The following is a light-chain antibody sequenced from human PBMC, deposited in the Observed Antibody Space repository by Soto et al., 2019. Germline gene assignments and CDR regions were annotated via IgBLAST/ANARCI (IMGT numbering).Light chain of an antibody. Sequence: QSVLTQPPSVSAAPGQRVTISCSGSSSNIGSNYVSWYQQLPGTAPKLLIYDNYKRPSGIPDRFSGSTSGTSATLAIAGFQTGDEADYYCDSWDNSLSVVLFGGGTKLTVL. J-gene: IGLJ2*01. CDR3: DSWDNSLSVVL. CDR2: DNY. V-gene: IGLV1-51*01. CDR1: SSNIGSNY.